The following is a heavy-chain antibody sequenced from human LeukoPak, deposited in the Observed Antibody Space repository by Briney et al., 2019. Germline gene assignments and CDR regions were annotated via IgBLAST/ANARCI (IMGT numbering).Heavy chain of an antibody. CDR1: GYTFTSYG. CDR3: ARVGGDTYHYDSTRDAFDI. D-gene: IGHD3-22*01. CDR2: ISAYNGNT. Sequence: ASVKVSCKASGYTFTSYGISWVRQAPGQGLEWMGWISAYNGNTNYAQKLQGRVTMTTDTSTSTAYMELRSLRSDDTAVYYCARVGGDTYHYDSTRDAFDIWGQGTMVTVSS. V-gene: IGHV1-18*01. J-gene: IGHJ3*02.